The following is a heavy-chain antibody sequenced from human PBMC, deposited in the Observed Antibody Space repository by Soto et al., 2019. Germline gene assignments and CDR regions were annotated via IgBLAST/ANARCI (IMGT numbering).Heavy chain of an antibody. Sequence: SETLSLTCTVSGGSISSYYWSWIRQPPGKGLEWIGYIYYSGSTNYNPSLKSRVTISVDTSKNQFSLKLSSVTAADTAVYYCARDIGSGWYRGYFDYWGQGTLVTVSS. V-gene: IGHV4-59*01. CDR1: GGSISSYY. CDR2: IYYSGST. CDR3: ARDIGSGWYRGYFDY. J-gene: IGHJ4*02. D-gene: IGHD6-19*01.